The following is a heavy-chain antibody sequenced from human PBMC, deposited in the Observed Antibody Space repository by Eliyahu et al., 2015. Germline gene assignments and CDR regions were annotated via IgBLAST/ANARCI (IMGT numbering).Heavy chain of an antibody. D-gene: IGHD1-26*01. Sequence: QVQLQQWGAGLLKPSETLSLTCAVYGGSFSGYYWSWIRQPPGKGLEWIGEINHSGSTPYNPSLKSRVTISVDTSKNQFSLKLSSVTAADTAVYYCARAPRYWVWELLSYFDYWGQGTLVTVSS. CDR2: INHSGST. CDR3: ARAPRYWVWELLSYFDY. CDR1: GGSFSGYY. J-gene: IGHJ4*02. V-gene: IGHV4-34*01.